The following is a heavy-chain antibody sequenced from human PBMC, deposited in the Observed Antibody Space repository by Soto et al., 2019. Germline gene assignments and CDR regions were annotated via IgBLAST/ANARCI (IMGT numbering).Heavy chain of an antibody. V-gene: IGHV4-59*01. CDR1: GGSISSYY. J-gene: IGHJ6*03. Sequence: SETLSLTCTVSGGSISSYYWSWIRQPPGKGLEWIGYIYYSGSTNYNPSLKSRVTISVDTSKNQFSLKLSSVTAADTAVYYCARGVAAAQTDYYYYYMDVWGKGTTVTVSS. D-gene: IGHD6-25*01. CDR3: ARGVAAAQTDYYYYYMDV. CDR2: IYYSGST.